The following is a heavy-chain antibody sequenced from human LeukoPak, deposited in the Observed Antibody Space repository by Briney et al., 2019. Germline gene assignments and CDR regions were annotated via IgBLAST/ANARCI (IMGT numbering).Heavy chain of an antibody. J-gene: IGHJ4*02. V-gene: IGHV3-21*01. CDR2: IGSTGTDR. CDR3: ATETIGRHYDY. Sequence: GGSLRLSCAASGFSFSFSGINWVRQAPGKGLEWVSSIGSTGTDRYYADSVKGRFTISRDNAKNSLYLQMNSLRAEDTAVYYCATETIGRHYDYWGQGTLLTVSS. CDR1: GFSFSFSG. D-gene: IGHD1-14*01.